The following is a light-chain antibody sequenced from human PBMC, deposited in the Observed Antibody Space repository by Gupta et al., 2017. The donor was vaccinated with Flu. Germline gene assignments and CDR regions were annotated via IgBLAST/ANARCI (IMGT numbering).Light chain of an antibody. V-gene: IGKV3-15*01. CDR1: QSVSVN. CDR2: GAS. CDR3: QQDDSWPHS. J-gene: IGKJ2*01. Sequence: TVMTQSPATLSVSPGETVTLSCRASQSVSVNVAWYQQKPGQAPRLLIYGASTRATGVPARFSGSGSGTEFTLTIDSLQSEDFAVYDCQQDDSWPHSFGQGSKVEIK.